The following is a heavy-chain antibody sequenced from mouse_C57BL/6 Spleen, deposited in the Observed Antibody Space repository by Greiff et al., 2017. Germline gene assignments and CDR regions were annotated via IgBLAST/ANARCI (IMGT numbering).Heavy chain of an antibody. V-gene: IGHV1-22*01. D-gene: IGHD2-4*01. Sequence: VQLQQSGPELVKPGASVKMSCKASGYTFTDYNMHWVKQSHGKSLEWIGYINPNNGGTSYNQKFKGKATVTVNKSSSTAYMALSSLTSEDSAVYYWSRTPYDDAWYVDVWGTGTTVTVSS. J-gene: IGHJ1*03. CDR2: INPNNGGT. CDR3: SRTPYDDAWYVDV. CDR1: GYTFTDYN.